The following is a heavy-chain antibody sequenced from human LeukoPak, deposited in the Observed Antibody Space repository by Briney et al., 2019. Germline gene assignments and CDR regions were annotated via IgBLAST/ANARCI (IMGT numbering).Heavy chain of an antibody. CDR2: INPSGGST. D-gene: IGHD3-22*01. CDR1: GYTFTSYD. Sequence: ASVKLSCKASGYTFTSYDMHCVRQAPGQGVEWMGIINPSGGSTSYAQKFQGRVTMTRDTSTSTVYMELSSLRSEDTAVYYCARAPSGYYYVYWGQGTLATVSS. CDR3: ARAPSGYYYVY. J-gene: IGHJ4*02. V-gene: IGHV1-46*01.